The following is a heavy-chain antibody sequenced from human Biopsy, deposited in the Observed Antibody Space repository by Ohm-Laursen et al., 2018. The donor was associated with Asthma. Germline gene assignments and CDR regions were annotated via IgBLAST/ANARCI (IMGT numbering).Heavy chain of an antibody. J-gene: IGHJ6*02. CDR1: PGSFSGFF. CDR2: TNEKGVT. V-gene: IGHV4-34*01. Sequence: GTLSLTCDVYPGSFSGFFWTWIRQSPGKGLEWIGETNEKGVTNNNPSLKSRVIISIGTNWNRVSLKLTSVTAADTAVYYCARGPELDVWGQGTTVTVSS. CDR3: ARGPELDV.